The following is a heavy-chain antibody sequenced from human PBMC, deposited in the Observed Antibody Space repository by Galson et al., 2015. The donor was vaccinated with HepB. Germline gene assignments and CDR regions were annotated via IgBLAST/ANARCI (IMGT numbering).Heavy chain of an antibody. CDR2: ISDSVSAT. CDR3: TKGGRGVGATMIDQ. Sequence: SLRLSCAASGFTFSRYAMNWVRQPPGEGLQWVSTISDSVSATFYADSVKGRFTISRDNSKNTLYLHMNSLRAEDSAIYYCTKGGRGVGATMIDQWGQGTLVTVSS. J-gene: IGHJ4*02. V-gene: IGHV3-23*01. CDR1: GFTFSRYA. D-gene: IGHD1-26*01.